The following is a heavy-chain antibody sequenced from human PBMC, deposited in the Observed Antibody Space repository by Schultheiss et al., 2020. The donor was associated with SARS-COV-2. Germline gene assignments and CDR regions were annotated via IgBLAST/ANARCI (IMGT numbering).Heavy chain of an antibody. Sequence: GGSLRLSCAASGFTFSGSAMHWVRQASGKGLEWVGRIRSKANSYATAYAASVKGRFTISRDDSKNTAYLQMNSLRAEDTAVYYCAKEGSPSALTSDIVVVPAAIHFDYWGQGTLVTVSS. D-gene: IGHD2-2*01. J-gene: IGHJ4*02. CDR2: IRSKANSYAT. CDR3: AKEGSPSALTSDIVVVPAAIHFDY. CDR1: GFTFSGSA. V-gene: IGHV3-73*01.